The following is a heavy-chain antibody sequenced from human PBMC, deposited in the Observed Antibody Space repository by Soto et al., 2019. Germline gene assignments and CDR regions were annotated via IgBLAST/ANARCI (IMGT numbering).Heavy chain of an antibody. Sequence: GSVKGSCKASGFTSSAHYIYWVRQAPGQGLEGIGWINPNSGNTGYAQKFQGRVTMTRNTSISTAYMELSSLRSEDTAVYYCARFRPGGSEISAFDIWGQGTMVTVSS. CDR3: ARFRPGGSEISAFDI. CDR1: GFTSSAHY. CDR2: INPNSGNT. V-gene: IGHV1-8*02. D-gene: IGHD2-15*01. J-gene: IGHJ3*02.